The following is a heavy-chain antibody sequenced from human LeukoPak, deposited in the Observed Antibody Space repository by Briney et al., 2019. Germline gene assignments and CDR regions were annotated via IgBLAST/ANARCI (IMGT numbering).Heavy chain of an antibody. D-gene: IGHD3-9*01. J-gene: IGHJ4*02. CDR3: ARGTIRRGSPFDY. V-gene: IGHV5-51*01. CDR1: GYSFTSYW. CDR2: IYPGDSDT. Sequence: GESLRISCKGSGYSFTSYWIGWVRQMPGKGLEWMGIIYPGDSDTRYSPSFQGQVTISADKSISTAYLQWSSLKASDTAMYYCARGTIRRGSPFDYWGQGTLVTVSS.